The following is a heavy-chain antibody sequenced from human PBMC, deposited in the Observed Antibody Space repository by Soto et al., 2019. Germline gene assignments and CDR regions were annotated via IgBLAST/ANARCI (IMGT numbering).Heavy chain of an antibody. D-gene: IGHD2-21*02. CDR2: ISWNSGNI. Sequence: EVQLVESGGGLVQPGRSLRLSCAASGFTFDDYAMHWVRQAPGKGLEWVSGISWNSGNIGYADSVKGRFTISRDNAKNSLYLQMNTLRPEDTALYYCAKDLDTGDVLGHDGIDIWGQGTMVTASS. J-gene: IGHJ3*02. V-gene: IGHV3-9*01. CDR3: AKDLDTGDVLGHDGIDI. CDR1: GFTFDDYA.